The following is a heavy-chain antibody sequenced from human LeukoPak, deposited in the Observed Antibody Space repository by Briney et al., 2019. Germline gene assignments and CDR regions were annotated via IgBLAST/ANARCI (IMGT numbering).Heavy chain of an antibody. Sequence: GRSLRLSCAASGFTFSSSWMTWVRQAPGKGLEWVANIKPDGSEGSYVDSVKGRFTISRDNAKNSLFLQMISLRAEDTAVYYCARDRGYKSFDYWGQGALVTVSS. D-gene: IGHD3-10*01. CDR1: GFTFSSSW. CDR2: IKPDGSEG. CDR3: ARDRGYKSFDY. V-gene: IGHV3-7*04. J-gene: IGHJ4*02.